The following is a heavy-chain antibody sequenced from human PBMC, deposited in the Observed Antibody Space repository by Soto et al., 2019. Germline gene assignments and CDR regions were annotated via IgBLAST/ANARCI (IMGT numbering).Heavy chain of an antibody. CDR1: GFTVRGNY. J-gene: IGHJ4*02. V-gene: IGHV3-53*01. D-gene: IGHD2-15*01. Sequence: GGSLRLSCAASGFTVRGNYMGWVRQGPGKGLECVSLIYSGGGTYYADSVKGRFTISRDNSKNTLYIQMNSLRVDDTAVYHCARMPMLITPYSYHFDYWGQGTLVTVSS. CDR2: IYSGGGT. CDR3: ARMPMLITPYSYHFDY.